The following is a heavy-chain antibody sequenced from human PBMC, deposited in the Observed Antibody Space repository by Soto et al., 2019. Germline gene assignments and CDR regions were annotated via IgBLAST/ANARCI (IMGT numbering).Heavy chain of an antibody. J-gene: IGHJ6*02. CDR3: AKDLGKGGTLRLGELSRYYYGMDV. V-gene: IGHV3-30*18. CDR1: GFTFSSYG. Sequence: QVQLVESGGGVVQPGRSLRLSCAASGFTFSSYGMHWVRQAPGKGLEWVAVISYDGSNKYYADSVKGRFTISRDNSKNTLCLQMNSLRAEDTAVYYCAKDLGKGGTLRLGELSRYYYGMDVWGQGTTVTVS. CDR2: ISYDGSNK. D-gene: IGHD3-16*02.